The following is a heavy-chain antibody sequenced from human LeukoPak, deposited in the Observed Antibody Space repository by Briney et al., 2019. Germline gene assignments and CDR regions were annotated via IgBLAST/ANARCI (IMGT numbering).Heavy chain of an antibody. V-gene: IGHV3-33*08. CDR1: GFTFSSYS. Sequence: GGSLRLSCAASGFTFSSYSMHWVRQAPGKGLEWVAVIWYDGSNKYYADSVKGRFTISRDNSKNTLYLQMNSLRAEDTAVYYCARGHSGSYPIDYWGQGTLVTVSS. CDR2: IWYDGSNK. J-gene: IGHJ4*02. CDR3: ARGHSGSYPIDY. D-gene: IGHD1-26*01.